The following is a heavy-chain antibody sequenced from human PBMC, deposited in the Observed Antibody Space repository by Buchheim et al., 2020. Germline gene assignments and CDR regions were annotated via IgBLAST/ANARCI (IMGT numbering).Heavy chain of an antibody. CDR3: ARDQTAVAGTGTYYYYYGMDV. CDR1: GGSISSYY. V-gene: IGHV4-59*01. CDR2: IYYSGST. J-gene: IGHJ6*01. Sequence: QVQLQESGPGLVKPSETLSLTCTVSGGSISSYYWSWIRQPPGKGLEWIGYIYYSGSTNYNPSLKSRVTISVDTSKNQFSLKLSSVTAADTAVYYCARDQTAVAGTGTYYYYYGMDVWGQGT. D-gene: IGHD6-19*01.